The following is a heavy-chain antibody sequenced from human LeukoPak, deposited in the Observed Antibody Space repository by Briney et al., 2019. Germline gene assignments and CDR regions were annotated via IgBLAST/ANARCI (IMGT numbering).Heavy chain of an antibody. V-gene: IGHV4-34*01. D-gene: IGHD1-14*01. CDR1: GGSFSGYY. CDR2: MNHCGST. Sequence: SETLSLTCAVYGGSFSGYYWSWIRQPPRKGLERIGEMNHCGSTNYNPYLKSRVTISVDTSKNQFSLKLSSVTAADTAVYYCARRGSGGAGNYYYYMDVWGKGTTVTVSS. J-gene: IGHJ6*03. CDR3: ARRGSGGAGNYYYYMDV.